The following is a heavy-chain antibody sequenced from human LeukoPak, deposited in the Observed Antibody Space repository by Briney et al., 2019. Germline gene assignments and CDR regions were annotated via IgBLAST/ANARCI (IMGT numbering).Heavy chain of an antibody. CDR3: ARDREEDYYMDV. CDR2: ISSSSRYI. J-gene: IGHJ6*03. V-gene: IGHV3-21*01. CDR1: GFTYNYYS. Sequence: GGSLRLSCAASGFTYNYYSMNWVRQAPGKGLGWVSSISSSSRYIYYADSVKGRFTISRDNAKNSLFLQMNSLRAEDTAIYYCARDREEDYYMDVWGKGATVTVSS.